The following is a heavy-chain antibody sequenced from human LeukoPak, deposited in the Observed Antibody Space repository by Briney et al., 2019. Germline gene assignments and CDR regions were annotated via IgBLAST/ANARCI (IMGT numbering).Heavy chain of an antibody. CDR2: FKSDGSST. J-gene: IGHJ5*02. CDR1: GFTFSSYG. CDR3: AKSDWFDP. Sequence: GGSLRLSCAASGFTFSSYGMHWVRQAPGKGLVWVSRFKSDGSSTSFADSVKGRFTISRDNAKNTLYLEMNSLRAEDTAVYYCAKSDWFDPWGQGTLVTVSS. V-gene: IGHV3-74*01.